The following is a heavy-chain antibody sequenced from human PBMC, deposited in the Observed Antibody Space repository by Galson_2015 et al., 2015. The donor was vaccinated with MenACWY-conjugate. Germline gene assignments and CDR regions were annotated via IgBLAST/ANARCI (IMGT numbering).Heavy chain of an antibody. D-gene: IGHD5-18*01. V-gene: IGHV3-23*01. CDR1: GFTFSSYA. CDR2: ISGSGGNT. Sequence: SLRLSCAASGFTFSSYAMSWVRQAPGKGLEWVSAISGSGGNTYYADSVKGRFTISRDNSKNMLYLQINSLRAEDTAVYYCATTYSSPGYYYYMDVWGRGTAVTVSS. CDR3: ATTYSSPGYYYYMDV. J-gene: IGHJ6*03.